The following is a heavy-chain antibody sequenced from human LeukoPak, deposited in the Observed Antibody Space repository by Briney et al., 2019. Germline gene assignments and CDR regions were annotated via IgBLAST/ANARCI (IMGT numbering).Heavy chain of an antibody. CDR2: IYSGGST. Sequence: GGSLRLSCAASGFTVSSNYMSWVRQAPGKGLEWVSVIYSGGSTYYADSVKGRFTISRDNSKNTLYLQMNSLRAEDTAVYYCARSGAYYYDSSGYIYPLQHWGQGTLVTVSS. D-gene: IGHD3-22*01. CDR1: GFTVSSNY. CDR3: ARSGAYYYDSSGYIYPLQH. V-gene: IGHV3-66*01. J-gene: IGHJ1*01.